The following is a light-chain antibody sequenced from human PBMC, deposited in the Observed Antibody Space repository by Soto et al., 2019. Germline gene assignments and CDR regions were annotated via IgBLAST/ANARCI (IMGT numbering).Light chain of an antibody. CDR3: SSYAGSNNFV. Sequence: QSALTQPPSASGFPGQSVTISCTGTSSDVGYYDYVFWYQQHPGKAPKLVIYEVTKRPSGVPDRVSASKSGNTASLTVSGLRAEDDADYYCSSYAGSNNFVFGSGTKLTVL. J-gene: IGLJ1*01. CDR1: SSDVGYYDY. CDR2: EVT. V-gene: IGLV2-8*01.